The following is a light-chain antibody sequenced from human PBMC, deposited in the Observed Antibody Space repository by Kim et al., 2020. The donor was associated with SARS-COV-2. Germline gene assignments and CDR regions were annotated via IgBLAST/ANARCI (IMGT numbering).Light chain of an antibody. J-gene: IGLJ2*01. CDR2: GKN. CDR1: SLRSYY. V-gene: IGLV3-19*01. Sequence: SSELTQDPAVSVALGQTVRITCQGDSLRSYYATWYQQKPGQAPILVIYGKNNRPSGIPDRFSGSSSGNTASFTIPGTQAGDEAYYFFHSRASNATLFFGG. CDR3: HSRASNATLF.